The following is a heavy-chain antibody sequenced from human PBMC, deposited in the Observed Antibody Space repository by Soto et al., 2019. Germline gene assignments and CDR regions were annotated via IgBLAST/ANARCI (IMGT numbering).Heavy chain of an antibody. CDR3: ASGIAVAGTEYYFDY. D-gene: IGHD6-19*01. CDR1: GYTFTSYA. Sequence: ASVKVSCKASGYTFTSYAMHWVRQAPGQRLEWMGWINAGNGNTKYSQKFQGRVTITRDTSASTAYMELSSLRSEDTAVYYCASGIAVAGTEYYFDYWGQGTLVTVSS. V-gene: IGHV1-3*01. J-gene: IGHJ4*02. CDR2: INAGNGNT.